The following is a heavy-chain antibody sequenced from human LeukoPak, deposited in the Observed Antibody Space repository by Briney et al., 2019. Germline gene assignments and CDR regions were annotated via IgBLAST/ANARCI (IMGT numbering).Heavy chain of an antibody. CDR1: GYTFTGYH. CDR3: ARVGYYESSGYYEY. J-gene: IGHJ4*02. V-gene: IGHV1-2*06. D-gene: IGHD3-22*01. Sequence: GASVKVSCKASGYTFTGYHMHWVRQAPGQGLGWMGRINPNSGGTNYAQKFQGRVTMTRDTSISTVYMELSRLRSDDTAVYYCARVGYYESSGYYEYWGQGTLVTVSS. CDR2: INPNSGGT.